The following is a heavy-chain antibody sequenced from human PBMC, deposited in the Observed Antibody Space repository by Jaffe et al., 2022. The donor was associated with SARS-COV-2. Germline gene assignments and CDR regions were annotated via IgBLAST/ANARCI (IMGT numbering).Heavy chain of an antibody. Sequence: EVQLVQSGAEVKKPGESLKISCKGSGYSFTSYWIGWVRQMPGKGLEWMGIIYPGDSDTRYSPSFQGQVTISADKSISTAYLQWSSLKASDTAMYYCARIYDSSGYGQNYFDYWGQGTLVTVSS. CDR1: GYSFTSYW. J-gene: IGHJ4*02. V-gene: IGHV5-51*01. D-gene: IGHD3-22*01. CDR2: IYPGDSDT. CDR3: ARIYDSSGYGQNYFDY.